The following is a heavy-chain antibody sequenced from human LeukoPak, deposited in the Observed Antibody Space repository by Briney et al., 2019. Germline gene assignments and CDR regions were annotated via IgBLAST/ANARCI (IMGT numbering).Heavy chain of an antibody. V-gene: IGHV4-39*07. J-gene: IGHJ4*02. CDR2: IYYSGST. CDR3: ARGVGSSLTY. Sequence: SETLSLTCTVSGGSISSSSYYWGWIRQPPGKGLEWIGSIYYSGSTYYNPSLKSRVTISVDTSKNQFSLKLSSVTAADTAVYYCARGVGSSLTYWGQGTLVTVSS. CDR1: GGSISSSSYY. D-gene: IGHD6-6*01.